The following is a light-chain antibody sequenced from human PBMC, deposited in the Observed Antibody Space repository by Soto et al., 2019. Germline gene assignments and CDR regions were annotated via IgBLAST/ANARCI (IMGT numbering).Light chain of an antibody. CDR1: QSLVYSDGDIY. CDR2: KVS. J-gene: IGKJ1*01. V-gene: IGKV2-30*01. CDR3: MQGTHWPRT. Sequence: DVVMTQSPLSLPVTLGQPASISCRSSQSLVYSDGDIYLNWFHQRPGQSPRRLIYKVSNRDSRVPDRFSGIGSGTDFTLKISRVEAEDVGVYYCMQGTHWPRTFGQGTKVEIK.